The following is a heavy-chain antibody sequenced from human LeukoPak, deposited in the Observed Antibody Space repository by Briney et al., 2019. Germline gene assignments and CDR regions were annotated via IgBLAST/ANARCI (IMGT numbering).Heavy chain of an antibody. CDR3: ARIDDGYGSGSYYKYNWFDP. CDR2: IYYSGST. Sequence: SETLSLTCTVSGGSISSSSYYWGWIRQPPGKGLEWIGSIYYSGSTYYNPSLKSRVTISVDTSKNQFSLKLTSVTAADTAVYYCARIDDGYGSGSYYKYNWFDPWGQGTLVTVSS. V-gene: IGHV4-39*01. J-gene: IGHJ5*02. D-gene: IGHD3-10*01. CDR1: GGSISSSSYY.